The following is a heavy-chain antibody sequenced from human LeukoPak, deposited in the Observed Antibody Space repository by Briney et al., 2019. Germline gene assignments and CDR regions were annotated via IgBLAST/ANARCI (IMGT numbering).Heavy chain of an antibody. D-gene: IGHD1-14*01. CDR1: GFTISNYS. Sequence: PGGSLRLSCAASGFTISNYSMTWVRQAPGKGLEWVSFIGTSGTPIYYADSVKGRFTISRDNTKNSLYLQMNSLKVEDTAIYYCGRNNGIDCWGQGTLVTVSS. J-gene: IGHJ4*02. V-gene: IGHV3-48*04. CDR2: IGTSGTPI. CDR3: GRNNGIDC.